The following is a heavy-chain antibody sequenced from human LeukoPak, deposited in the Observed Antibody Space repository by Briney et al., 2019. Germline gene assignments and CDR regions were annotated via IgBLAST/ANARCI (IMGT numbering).Heavy chain of an antibody. D-gene: IGHD3-16*01. CDR2: IIPIFGKA. V-gene: IGHV1-69*13. CDR1: GGTFSSYA. Sequence: ASVKVSCKASGGTFSSYAISWVRQAPGQGLEWMGGIIPIFGKADYAQKFQGRVTITADESTRIAYMELSRLRSEDTAVYYCGRGKSSGYDYVWGSYSPLDYWGQGTLVTVSS. CDR3: GRGKSSGYDYVWGSYSPLDY. J-gene: IGHJ4*02.